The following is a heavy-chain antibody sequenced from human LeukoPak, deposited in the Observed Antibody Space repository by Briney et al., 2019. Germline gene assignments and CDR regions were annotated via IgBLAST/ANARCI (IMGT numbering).Heavy chain of an antibody. CDR3: ARDQRYCSGTTCYTRFDP. Sequence: SVKVSCKASGGTFSSYAISWVRQAPGQGLEWMGRIIPILGIANYAQKFQGRVTITADKSTSTAYMELSSLRSEDTAVYYCARDQRYCSGTTCYTRFDPWGQGALVTVSS. CDR2: IIPILGIA. D-gene: IGHD2-2*02. V-gene: IGHV1-69*04. J-gene: IGHJ5*02. CDR1: GGTFSSYA.